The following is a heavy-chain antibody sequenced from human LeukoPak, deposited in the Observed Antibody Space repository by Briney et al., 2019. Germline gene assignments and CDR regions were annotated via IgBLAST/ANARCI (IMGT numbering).Heavy chain of an antibody. Sequence: AAVTLSCTSSGYTFTGYYMHWVRQAPGPGLEWMGWINPNSGGTNYAQKFQGRVTMTRDTSISTAYMELSRLRSDDTAVYYCWVVITHDAFDIWGQGTMVTVSS. V-gene: IGHV1-2*02. CDR1: GYTFTGYY. CDR3: WVVITHDAFDI. D-gene: IGHD3-22*01. CDR2: INPNSGGT. J-gene: IGHJ3*02.